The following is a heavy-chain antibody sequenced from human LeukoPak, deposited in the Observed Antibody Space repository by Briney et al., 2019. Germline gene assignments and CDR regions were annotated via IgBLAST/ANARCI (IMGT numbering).Heavy chain of an antibody. Sequence: SETLSLTCTVSGGSISSDVWSWIRQPPGKGLEWIGNIYYSGSTTYNPSLKSRVTISLDTSKNQFSLKLTSMTAADTAVYYCAREQWPAQWFGPWGQGTLVTVSS. CDR2: IYYSGST. V-gene: IGHV4-59*01. D-gene: IGHD6-19*01. J-gene: IGHJ5*02. CDR3: AREQWPAQWFGP. CDR1: GGSISSDV.